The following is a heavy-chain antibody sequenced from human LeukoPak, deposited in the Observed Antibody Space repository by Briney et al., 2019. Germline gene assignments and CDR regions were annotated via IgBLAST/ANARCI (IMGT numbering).Heavy chain of an antibody. J-gene: IGHJ4*02. CDR1: GYTFTSYA. D-gene: IGHD1-26*01. V-gene: IGHV1-3*01. CDR2: ISAGNGNT. CDR3: TRDSGSGSNDY. Sequence: ASVKVSCKASGYTFTSYAIHWVRQAPGQRLEWMGWISAGNGNTKYSQNFQGRVTFISNTSATTAFMELSSLRSEDAAVYYCTRDSGSGSNDYWGQGTLVTVSS.